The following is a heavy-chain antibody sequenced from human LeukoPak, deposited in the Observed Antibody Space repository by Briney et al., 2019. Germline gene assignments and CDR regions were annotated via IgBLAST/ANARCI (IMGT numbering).Heavy chain of an antibody. CDR3: ARDRTYFYDSSGPFYDAYDI. CDR1: GFAFSTYY. D-gene: IGHD3-22*01. J-gene: IGHJ3*02. CDR2: IKENGNEK. Sequence: GGSLRLSCAASGFAFSTYYMTWVRQAPGRGLEWVANIKENGNEKNYVDSVKGRFTISRDNAKNSVHLQMNILRAEDTAVYYCARDRTYFYDSSGPFYDAYDIWGHGTMVTVSS. V-gene: IGHV3-7*05.